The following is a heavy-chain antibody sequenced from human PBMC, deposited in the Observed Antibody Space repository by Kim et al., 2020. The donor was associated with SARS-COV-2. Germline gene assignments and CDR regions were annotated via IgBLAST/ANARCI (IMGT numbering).Heavy chain of an antibody. D-gene: IGHD6-19*01. V-gene: IGHV4-39*01. Sequence: SETLSLTCTVSGGSISSSSYYWGWIRQPPGKGLEWIGSIYYSGSTYYNPSLKSRVTISVDTSKNQFSLKLSSVTAADTAVYYCASLSGSSGWYDYWGQGTLVTVSS. CDR2: IYYSGST. CDR1: GGSISSSSYY. J-gene: IGHJ4*02. CDR3: ASLSGSSGWYDY.